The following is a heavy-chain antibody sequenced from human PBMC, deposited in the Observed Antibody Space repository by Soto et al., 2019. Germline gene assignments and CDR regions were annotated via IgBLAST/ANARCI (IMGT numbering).Heavy chain of an antibody. J-gene: IGHJ5*02. CDR1: GGSISSNVYY. CDR3: XRHTXXXXXXYXWFXT. D-gene: IGHD5-18*01. Sequence: SETLSLTCTVSGGSISSNVYYWGWIRQPPGKGLEWIESIYYSGSAYSSPSLKSRVSVSIDTSKNQFSLKLNSVTAADTAVFXXXRHTXXXXXXYXWFXTWGPGT. V-gene: IGHV4-39*01. CDR2: IYYSGSA.